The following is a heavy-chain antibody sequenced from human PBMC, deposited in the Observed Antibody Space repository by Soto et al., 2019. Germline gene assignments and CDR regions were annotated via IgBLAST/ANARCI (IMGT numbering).Heavy chain of an antibody. CDR1: GCTFSNAW. Sequence: GGSLSLSCAASGCTFSNAWMSWVRHAPGKGLEWVGRIKSKTDVDTTDYAAPVKSRFTISTDDSKNTLYLQMNSLKTEGTGVYYCTTELGHDYWGQGTLVTVSS. V-gene: IGHV3-15*01. D-gene: IGHD3-10*01. J-gene: IGHJ4*02. CDR2: IKSKTDVDTT. CDR3: TTELGHDY.